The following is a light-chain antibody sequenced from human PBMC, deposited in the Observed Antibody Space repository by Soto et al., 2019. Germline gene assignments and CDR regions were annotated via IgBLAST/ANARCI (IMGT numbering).Light chain of an antibody. Sequence: ETVLTQSPGTLSLSPGERATLSCRASQSVSSNYLAWYQQKAGQAPRLLIYGASTRATGIPDRFSGSGSGKDFTLTISRLEPEDFAVYYCQQFGRSPPSWTFGQGTKVEIK. J-gene: IGKJ1*01. V-gene: IGKV3-20*01. CDR2: GAS. CDR1: QSVSSNY. CDR3: QQFGRSPPSWT.